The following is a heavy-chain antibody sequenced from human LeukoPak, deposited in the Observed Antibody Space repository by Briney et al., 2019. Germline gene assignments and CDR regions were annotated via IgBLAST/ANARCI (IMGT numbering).Heavy chain of an antibody. V-gene: IGHV3-74*01. J-gene: IGHJ4*02. CDR2: INNDGSST. CDR3: ARSKSDCGGDCTYYFDY. D-gene: IGHD2-21*02. Sequence: GGSLRLSCAASGFTFSSYWMHWVRQAPGKGLVWVSRINNDGSSTSYADSVKGRFTISRDNAKNTLYLQMNSLRAEDTAVYYCARSKSDCGGDCTYYFDYWGQGTLATVSS. CDR1: GFTFSSYW.